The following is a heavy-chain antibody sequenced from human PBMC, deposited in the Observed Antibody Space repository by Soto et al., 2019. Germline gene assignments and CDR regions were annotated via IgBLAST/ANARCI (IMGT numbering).Heavy chain of an antibody. D-gene: IGHD1-1*01. Sequence: GASVKVPCTASGVTFRCYAISWVRQAPVQGLEWMGWIIPIFGTANYAQKFQGRVTITADESTSTAYMELSSLRSEDTAVYYCARGLVQLERRGTPDYYGMDVRGQGTTVKVSS. J-gene: IGHJ6*02. CDR2: IIPIFGTA. V-gene: IGHV1-69*13. CDR1: GVTFRCYA. CDR3: ARGLVQLERRGTPDYYGMDV.